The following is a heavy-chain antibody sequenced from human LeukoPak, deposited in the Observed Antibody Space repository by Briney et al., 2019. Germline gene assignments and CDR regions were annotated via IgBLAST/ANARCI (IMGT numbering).Heavy chain of an antibody. D-gene: IGHD2-15*01. V-gene: IGHV4-59*01. CDR1: GGSISSYY. J-gene: IGHJ4*02. CDR2: THYSGST. Sequence: SETLSLTCTVSGGSISSYYWSWLRQPPGKGLEYIGYTHYSGSTNYNPSLKSRVTISVDMSKNQFSLKLSSVTAADTAVYYCARGGGRTNYYFDYWGQGSLVTVSS. CDR3: ARGGGRTNYYFDY.